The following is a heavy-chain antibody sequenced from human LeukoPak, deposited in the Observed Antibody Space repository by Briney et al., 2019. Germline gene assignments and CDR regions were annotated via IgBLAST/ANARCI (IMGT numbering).Heavy chain of an antibody. D-gene: IGHD3-10*01. J-gene: IGHJ4*02. Sequence: SETLSPTCTVSGGSIRDSANRCAWIRHPPGEGLEWIVNIYYDGSADYTPSLKSRVTMSVEASNNQFCLRLTSVAAADTAVYYCARKPSLNVLSGSGRYWYYFDSWGQGTRVTVSS. CDR2: IYYDGSA. V-gene: IGHV4-39*01. CDR1: GGSIRDSANR. CDR3: ARKPSLNVLSGSGRYWYYFDS.